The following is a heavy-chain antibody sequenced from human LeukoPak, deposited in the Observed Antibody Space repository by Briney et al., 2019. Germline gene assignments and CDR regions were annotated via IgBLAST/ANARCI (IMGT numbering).Heavy chain of an antibody. D-gene: IGHD2-2*01. Sequence: SQTLSLTCAISGDSVSSNSVTWNWIRQSPSRGLEWLGRTYYRSTWYNDYAVSVRGRITVDPDASKNQFSLHLNSVTPEDTAVYYCARRLTQYDCFDPWGQGILVTVSS. CDR2: TYYRSTWYN. CDR3: ARRLTQYDCFDP. V-gene: IGHV6-1*01. J-gene: IGHJ5*02. CDR1: GDSVSSNSVT.